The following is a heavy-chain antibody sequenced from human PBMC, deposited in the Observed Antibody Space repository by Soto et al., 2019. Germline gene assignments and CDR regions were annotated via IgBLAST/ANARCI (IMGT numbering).Heavy chain of an antibody. CDR1: GGSFSSISNHY. D-gene: IGHD2-15*01. CDR2: IYHSGST. CDR3: ARGQVVAAQH. J-gene: IGHJ4*02. Sequence: SETLSLTCTFSGGSFSSISNHYCSWIRQPPGKGLEWIGYIYHSGSTYYNPSLKSRVTISVDRSKNQFSLKLSSVTAADTAVYYCARGQVVAAQHWGQGTLVTAPQ. V-gene: IGHV4-30-2*01.